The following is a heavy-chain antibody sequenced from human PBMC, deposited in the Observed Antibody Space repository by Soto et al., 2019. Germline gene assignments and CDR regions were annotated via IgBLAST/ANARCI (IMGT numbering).Heavy chain of an antibody. CDR2: IRSKTNSYAT. D-gene: IGHD6-19*01. J-gene: IGHJ4*02. CDR3: TRQTDAVQWLVVPTDYNFDY. V-gene: IGHV3-73*01. CDR1: GFTFGGSA. Sequence: TVGSLRLSGAASGFTFGGSAMHWVRQASGKGLEWVGHIRSKTNSYATAYAESVKGRFTISRDDSMNTAYLQMNSLKTEDTAVYFCTRQTDAVQWLVVPTDYNFDYWGQGTLVTVSS.